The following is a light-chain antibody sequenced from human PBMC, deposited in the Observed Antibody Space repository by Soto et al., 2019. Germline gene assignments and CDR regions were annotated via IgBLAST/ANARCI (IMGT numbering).Light chain of an antibody. Sequence: DIQMTQSPTSLPASVGDRVTITCRASQSISSYLKWYQQKPGKAPNLLIYDATNLQSGVPSRFSGSGSGTDFTLTISSLQPEDFETFYCQQSYSTLRTFGQGTKVEIK. CDR3: QQSYSTLRT. J-gene: IGKJ1*01. CDR1: QSISSY. CDR2: DAT. V-gene: IGKV1-39*01.